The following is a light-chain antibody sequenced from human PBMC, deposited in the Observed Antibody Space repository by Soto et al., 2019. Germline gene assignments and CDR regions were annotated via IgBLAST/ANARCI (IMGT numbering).Light chain of an antibody. CDR2: EVS. CDR3: SSYSTSYFYF. V-gene: IGLV2-14*01. CDR1: SGDVGGYYY. J-gene: IGLJ1*01. Sequence: QSALTQPASVSGSPGQSITISCTGTSGDVGGYYYVSWYQQLPGKAPKLMISEVSNRPSGVSNRFSGSKSGSTASLTISGLRDEDEADYYCSSYSTSYFYFFGSGTKLTVL.